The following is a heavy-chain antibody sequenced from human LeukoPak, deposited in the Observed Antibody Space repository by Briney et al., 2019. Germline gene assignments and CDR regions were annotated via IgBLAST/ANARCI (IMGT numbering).Heavy chain of an antibody. CDR2: INPNSGGA. Sequence: ASVKVSCKASGYTFTGYYMNWVRQAPGQGLEWMGWINPNSGGANYAQKFQGRVTMTRDTSISTAYMELSRLRSDDTAVYYCARDGGYSSGPGPNYYYYYMDVWGKGTTVTVSS. CDR1: GYTFTGYY. D-gene: IGHD6-25*01. CDR3: ARDGGYSSGPGPNYYYYYMDV. V-gene: IGHV1-2*02. J-gene: IGHJ6*03.